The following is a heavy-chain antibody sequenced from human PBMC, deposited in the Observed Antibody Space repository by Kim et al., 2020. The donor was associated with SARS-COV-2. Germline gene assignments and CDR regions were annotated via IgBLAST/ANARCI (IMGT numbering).Heavy chain of an antibody. CDR1: GFSFSTYW. V-gene: IGHV3-74*01. D-gene: IGHD3-3*01. Sequence: GGSLRLSCGASGFSFSTYWMHWVRQTPGKGLVWVSRINSDGSRATHVDSVEGRFTIFRDNAKNTLYLQMNRLRVEDTAVYFCARESWSDNFVDLWGQGTL. J-gene: IGHJ4*02. CDR3: ARESWSDNFVDL. CDR2: INSDGSRA.